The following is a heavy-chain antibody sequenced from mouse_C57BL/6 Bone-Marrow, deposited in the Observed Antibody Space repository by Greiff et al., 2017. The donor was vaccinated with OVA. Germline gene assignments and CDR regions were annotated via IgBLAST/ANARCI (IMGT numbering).Heavy chain of an antibody. CDR3: ARRGVIYYYGSSYPLDY. D-gene: IGHD1-1*01. CDR1: GYAFSSYW. V-gene: IGHV1-80*01. Sequence: QVQLQQSGAELVKPGASVKISCKASGYAFSSYWMNWVKQRPGKGLEWIGQIYPGDGDTNYNGKFKGKATLTADKSSSTAYMQLSSLTSEDSAVYFCARRGVIYYYGSSYPLDYWGQRTSVTVSS. J-gene: IGHJ4*01. CDR2: IYPGDGDT.